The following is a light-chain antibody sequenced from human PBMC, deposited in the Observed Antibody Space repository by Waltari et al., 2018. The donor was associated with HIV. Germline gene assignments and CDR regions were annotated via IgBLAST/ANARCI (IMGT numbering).Light chain of an antibody. J-gene: IGKJ4*01. Sequence: DIQLTQSPSFLSASVGDRVTITCRASHDISRYLAWYQQTPGKAPKLLIFGASNLHSGVPSRFSGSGSGTEFILTISSLQPEDFATYYCQQFNGYPLTFGGGTKVEIK. V-gene: IGKV1-9*01. CDR1: HDISRY. CDR3: QQFNGYPLT. CDR2: GAS.